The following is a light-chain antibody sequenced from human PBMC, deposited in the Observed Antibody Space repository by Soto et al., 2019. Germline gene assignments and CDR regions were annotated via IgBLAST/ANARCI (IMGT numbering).Light chain of an antibody. CDR1: QRIDNW. Sequence: DLQMTQSPATLAASVGDRVIITCRASQRIDNWLAWYQQKPGKAPNLLIYKASRLQSGVPSRFSGSGSWTEFTLTISSLQPEDCATNYCQEYRNNYGTSSQGTKVES. CDR3: QEYRNNYGT. V-gene: IGKV1-5*03. CDR2: KAS. J-gene: IGKJ1*01.